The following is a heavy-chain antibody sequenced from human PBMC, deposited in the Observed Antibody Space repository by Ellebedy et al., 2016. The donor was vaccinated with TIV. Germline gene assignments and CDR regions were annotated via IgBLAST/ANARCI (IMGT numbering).Heavy chain of an antibody. CDR1: GYTFSNYF. V-gene: IGHV1-46*04. J-gene: IGHJ6*02. CDR3: AAVQVVRGMDV. CDR2: INPSGGST. D-gene: IGHD3-22*01. Sequence: AASVKVSCKASGYTFSNYFVHWVRQAPGQGLEWMGIINPSGGSTTYAQKSQGRLTMTRDTSTSPAYMELSSLRSEATAVYYCAAVQVVRGMDVWGQGTTVTVSS.